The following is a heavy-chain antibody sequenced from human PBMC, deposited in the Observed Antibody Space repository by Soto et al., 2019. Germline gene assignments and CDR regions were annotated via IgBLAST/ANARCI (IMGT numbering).Heavy chain of an antibody. CDR1: GGTFSSYA. Sequence: QVQLVQSGAEVKKPGSSVKVSCKASGGTFSSYAISWVRQAPGQGLEWMGGIIPIFGTANYAQKFQGRVTITADESTSTAYMELSSLRSEDTAVYYCARETVLVGATHWNWFDPWGQGTLVTVSS. D-gene: IGHD1-26*01. CDR2: IIPIFGTA. J-gene: IGHJ5*02. CDR3: ARETVLVGATHWNWFDP. V-gene: IGHV1-69*01.